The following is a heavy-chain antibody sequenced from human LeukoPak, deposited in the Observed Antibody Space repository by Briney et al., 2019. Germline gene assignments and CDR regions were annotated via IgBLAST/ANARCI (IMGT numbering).Heavy chain of an antibody. CDR2: IKQDGSEK. D-gene: IGHD3-10*01. J-gene: IGHJ5*02. V-gene: IGHV3-7*01. CDR3: ARDVPRYGSGRNWFDP. CDR1: GFAFSSYW. Sequence: GGSLRLSCAASGFAFSSYWMSWVRQAPGKGLEWVANIKQDGSEKYYVDSVKGRFTISRDNAKNSLYLQMNSLRAEDTAVYYCARDVPRYGSGRNWFDPWGQGTLVTVSS.